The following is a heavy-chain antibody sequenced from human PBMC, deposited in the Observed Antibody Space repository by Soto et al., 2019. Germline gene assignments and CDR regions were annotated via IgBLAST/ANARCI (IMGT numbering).Heavy chain of an antibody. D-gene: IGHD5-12*01. CDR2: IIPILGIA. CDR1: GGTFSSYT. J-gene: IGHJ3*02. V-gene: IGHV1-69*02. Sequence: GASVKVSCKASGGTFSSYTISWVRQAPGQGLEWMGRIIPILGIANYAQKFQGRVAITADKSTSTAYMELSSLRSEDTAVYYCARMGALSGYSGPAGAYYAFDIWGQGTMVTVSS. CDR3: ARMGALSGYSGPAGAYYAFDI.